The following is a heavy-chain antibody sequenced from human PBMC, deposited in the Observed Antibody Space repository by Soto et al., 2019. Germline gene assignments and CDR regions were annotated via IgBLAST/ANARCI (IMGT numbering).Heavy chain of an antibody. CDR2: IWYDGSNK. CDR1: GFTFSSYG. D-gene: IGHD3-9*01. CDR3: ARVETYDWLTSLYYFDY. Sequence: GGSLRLSCAASGFTFSSYGMHWVRQAPGKGLEWVAVIWYDGSNKYYADSVKGRFTISRDNSKNTLYLQMNSLRAEDTAVYYCARVETYDWLTSLYYFDYWGQGTLVTVSS. V-gene: IGHV3-33*01. J-gene: IGHJ4*02.